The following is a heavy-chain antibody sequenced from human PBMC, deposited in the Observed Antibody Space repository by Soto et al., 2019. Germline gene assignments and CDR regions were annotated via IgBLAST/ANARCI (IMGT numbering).Heavy chain of an antibody. J-gene: IGHJ4*02. V-gene: IGHV1-3*01. Sequence: ASVKVSCKASGYTFTSYAMHWVRQAPGQRLEWMGWINAGNGNTKYSQKFQGRVTITRDTSASTAYMELSSLRSEDTGVYYCTRGLHYDTTGPNFADWGQGTLVTVSS. D-gene: IGHD1-1*01. CDR2: INAGNGNT. CDR3: TRGLHYDTTGPNFAD. CDR1: GYTFTSYA.